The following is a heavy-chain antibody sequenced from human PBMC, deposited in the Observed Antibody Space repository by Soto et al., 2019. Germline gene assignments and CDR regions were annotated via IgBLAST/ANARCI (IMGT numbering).Heavy chain of an antibody. Sequence: GGSLRLSCEASGFTFINYAMSWVRQSPGKGLEWVSSISDTGGDSYYADSMDGRFTVSRDNSKNTLFLQINSLRAEDAAIYYCVRDLYRSATMPCLDHWGQGALVTVSS. D-gene: IGHD1-1*01. CDR3: VRDLYRSATMPCLDH. CDR1: GFTFINYA. CDR2: ISDTGGDS. J-gene: IGHJ4*02. V-gene: IGHV3-23*01.